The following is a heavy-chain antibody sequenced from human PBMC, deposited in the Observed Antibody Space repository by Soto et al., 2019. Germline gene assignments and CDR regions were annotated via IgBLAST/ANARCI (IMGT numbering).Heavy chain of an antibody. Sequence: GGSLRLSCAASGFTFSSYAMSWVRQAPGKGLEWVSAISGSGGSTYYADSVKGRFTISRDNSKNTLYLQMNSLRAEDTAVYYRAKVIRGGRSVVVVAAPFDYWGQGT. V-gene: IGHV3-23*01. D-gene: IGHD2-15*01. CDR1: GFTFSSYA. CDR3: AKVIRGGRSVVVVAAPFDY. J-gene: IGHJ4*02. CDR2: ISGSGGST.